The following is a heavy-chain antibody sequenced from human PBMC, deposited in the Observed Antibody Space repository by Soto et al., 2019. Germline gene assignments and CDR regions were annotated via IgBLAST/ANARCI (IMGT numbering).Heavy chain of an antibody. Sequence: QVQLQESGPGLVKPSQTLSLTCTVSGGSISSGGYYWSWIRQHPGKGLEWIGYLYYSGSTYYNPSVKTRMTISVDTSKNQFSLKLSSVTAADTAVYYCARERNYDSSSYSYYYGMDVWGQGTTVTVSS. CDR2: LYYSGST. D-gene: IGHD3-22*01. CDR1: GGSISSGGYY. J-gene: IGHJ6*02. V-gene: IGHV4-31*03. CDR3: ARERNYDSSSYSYYYGMDV.